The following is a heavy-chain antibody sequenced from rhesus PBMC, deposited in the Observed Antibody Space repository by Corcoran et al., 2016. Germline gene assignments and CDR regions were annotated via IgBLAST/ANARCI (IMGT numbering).Heavy chain of an antibody. Sequence: VQLQESGPGLVKPSETLSLTCAASGFTFSSYGMSWVRQAPGKGLEWVSSISNGGGSIYYADSVKGRFTISRDNSKTTLSLQMNSLRAEDTAVYYCAKFGYSGSPLTFDYWGQGVLVTVSS. J-gene: IGHJ4*01. CDR2: ISNGGGSI. D-gene: IGHD6-25*01. CDR3: AKFGYSGSPLTFDY. V-gene: IGHV3S5*01. CDR1: GFTFSSYG.